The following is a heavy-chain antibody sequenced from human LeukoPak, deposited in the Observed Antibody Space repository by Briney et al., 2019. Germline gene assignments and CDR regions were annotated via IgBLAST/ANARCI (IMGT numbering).Heavy chain of an antibody. D-gene: IGHD5-18*01. CDR3: ARGGPEGSYGYDY. V-gene: IGHV6-1*01. Sequence: SQTLSLTCAISGDSVSSNSAAWNWLRQSPSRGLEWRGRTYYRSKWYNDYAVSVKSRITIDPDTSKNQFSLQLNSVTPEDTAVYYCARGGPEGSYGYDYWGQGTLVTVSS. CDR2: TYYRSKWYN. CDR1: GDSVSSNSAA. J-gene: IGHJ4*02.